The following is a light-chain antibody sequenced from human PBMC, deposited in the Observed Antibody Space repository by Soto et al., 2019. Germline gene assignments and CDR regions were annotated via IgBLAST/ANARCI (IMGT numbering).Light chain of an antibody. J-gene: IGKJ4*01. V-gene: IGKV3-20*01. CDR3: QQYGSSPT. CDR1: QSVSSSY. CDR2: GAS. Sequence: EIVMTQSPATLSVSPGERATLSCRASQSVSSSYLAWYHQKPGQGPRLLIYGASSRATGIPDRFSGSGSGTDFTLRISRLEPEDSAVYYCQQYGSSPTFGGGTKVDIK.